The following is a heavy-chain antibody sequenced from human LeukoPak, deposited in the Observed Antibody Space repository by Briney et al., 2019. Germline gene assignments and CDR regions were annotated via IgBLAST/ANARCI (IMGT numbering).Heavy chain of an antibody. J-gene: IGHJ3*02. D-gene: IGHD4-11*01. CDR1: GFTFSSYA. CDR3: ASAFSYSDAFDI. V-gene: IGHV3-30-3*01. CDR2: ISYDGSNK. Sequence: GRSLRFSCAASGFTFSSYAMHWVRQAPGKGLEWVAVISYDGSNKYYADSVKGRFTISRDNSKNTLYLQMNSLRAEDTAVYYCASAFSYSDAFDIWGQGTMVTVSS.